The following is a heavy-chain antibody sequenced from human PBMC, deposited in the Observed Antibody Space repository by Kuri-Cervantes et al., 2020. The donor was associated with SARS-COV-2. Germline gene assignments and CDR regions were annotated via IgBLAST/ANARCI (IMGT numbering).Heavy chain of an antibody. J-gene: IGHJ6*02. D-gene: IGHD1-26*01. Sequence: ETLSLTCAASGFRFSAYDIHWVRQAMGKGLEWVSGIGTAGDTYYSGSVRGRFTISRDNSKNTLYLQMNSLRAEDTAVYYCAKEDSWSSPPYYYGMDVWGQGNTVNVAS. CDR2: IGTAGDT. CDR3: AKEDSWSSPPYYYGMDV. V-gene: IGHV3-13*01. CDR1: GFRFSAYD.